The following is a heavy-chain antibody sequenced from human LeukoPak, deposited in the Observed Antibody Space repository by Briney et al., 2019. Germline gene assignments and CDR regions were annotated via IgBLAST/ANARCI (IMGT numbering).Heavy chain of an antibody. Sequence: GGSLRLSCAASGFTFSTYWMHWVRQAPGKGLMWVSSISSDGSNTIYADSVKGRFTISRDNAQNTVYLQMNSLRAEDTAVYYCASPGGIVGRRNVYDLWGQGTMVTVFS. CDR2: ISSDGSNT. D-gene: IGHD6-6*01. CDR1: GFTFSTYW. V-gene: IGHV3-74*01. CDR3: ASPGGIVGRRNVYDL. J-gene: IGHJ3*01.